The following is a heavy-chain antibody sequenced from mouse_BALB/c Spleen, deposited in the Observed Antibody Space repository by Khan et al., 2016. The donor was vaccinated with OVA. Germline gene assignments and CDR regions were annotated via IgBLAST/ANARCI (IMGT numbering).Heavy chain of an antibody. J-gene: IGHJ3*01. V-gene: IGHV1S132*01. CDR2: IFPGTGTT. Sequence: QVQLQQSGAELVKPGASVKLSCKTSGYTFTSYWIQWVKQRPGQGLGWIGQIFPGTGTTYYNENFKGKATLTVDTSSNTAYMQFSSLTSEDSAVYFCAVSYFCNYEFAYWGQGTLVTVST. D-gene: IGHD2-1*01. CDR3: AVSYFCNYEFAY. CDR1: GYTFTSYW.